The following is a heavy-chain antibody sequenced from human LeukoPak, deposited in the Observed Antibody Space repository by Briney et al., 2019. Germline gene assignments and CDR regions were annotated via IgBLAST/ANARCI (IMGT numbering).Heavy chain of an antibody. Sequence: GGSLRLSCATSGFTVSSNYMSWVRQAPGKGLEWVSVIYDSGTTYYADSVKGRFLIFRDTSKNTVDLQMNSLRVEDTAVYYCARDSPGEITGTPRDAFDIWGQGTMVTVSS. J-gene: IGHJ3*02. V-gene: IGHV3-53*01. D-gene: IGHD1-20*01. CDR3: ARDSPGEITGTPRDAFDI. CDR1: GFTVSSNY. CDR2: IYDSGTT.